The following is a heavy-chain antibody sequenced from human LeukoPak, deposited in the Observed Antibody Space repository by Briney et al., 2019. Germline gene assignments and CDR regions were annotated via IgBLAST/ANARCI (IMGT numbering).Heavy chain of an antibody. CDR2: ISRSGSTK. D-gene: IGHD3-10*02. CDR1: GFTFSDYN. CDR3: AELGITMIGGV. V-gene: IGHV3-11*04. Sequence: GGSLRLSCAASGFTFSDYNMRWIRQAPGKGLEWVSYISRSGSTKYYADSVKGRFTISRDNAKNSLYLQMNSLRAEDTAVYYCAELGITMIGGVWGKGTTVTISS. J-gene: IGHJ6*04.